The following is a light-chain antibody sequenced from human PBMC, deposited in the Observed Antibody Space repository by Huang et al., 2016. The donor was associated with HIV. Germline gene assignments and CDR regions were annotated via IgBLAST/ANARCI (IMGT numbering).Light chain of an antibody. CDR2: WAS. CDR1: QRVLSRPSNKTY. CDR3: QQYFISPPT. Sequence: DIVMTQSPDSLAVSLGERATINCKSSQRVLSRPSNKTYLAWYQQRPCQSPTLLIYWASTRQSGVPDRFSGSGSGTHFTLTISSLQAEDVAFYYCQQYFISPPTFGQGTKLEI. V-gene: IGKV4-1*01. J-gene: IGKJ2*01.